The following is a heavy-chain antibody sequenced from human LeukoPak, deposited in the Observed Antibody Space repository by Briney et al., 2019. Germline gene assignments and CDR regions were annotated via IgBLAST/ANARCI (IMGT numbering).Heavy chain of an antibody. CDR1: GFTFSSYS. CDR2: ISGSSSAI. V-gene: IGHV3-48*04. Sequence: PGGSLRLSCAASGFTFSSYSMNWVRQAPGKGLEWVSYISGSSSAIYYADSLKGRFTISRDNAKNSLYLQMNSLSAEDTAVYYCARVIGSYGDSAYWGQGTLVTVS. D-gene: IGHD1-26*01. J-gene: IGHJ4*02. CDR3: ARVIGSYGDSAY.